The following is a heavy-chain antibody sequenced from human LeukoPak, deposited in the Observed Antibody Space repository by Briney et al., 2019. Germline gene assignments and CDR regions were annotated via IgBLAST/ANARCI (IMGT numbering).Heavy chain of an antibody. J-gene: IGHJ4*02. CDR1: GYTFINSA. CDR2: ISPYNGYT. CDR3: ARVGASYDGLIDY. V-gene: IGHV1-18*01. Sequence: ASVEVSCKASGYTFINSAIGWVRQAPGQGLEWMGWISPYNGYTKYAESLQGRVTMTTDTSTSKAYMELRSLRSDDTAMYYCARVGASYDGLIDYWGQGARVTVSS. D-gene: IGHD1-26*01.